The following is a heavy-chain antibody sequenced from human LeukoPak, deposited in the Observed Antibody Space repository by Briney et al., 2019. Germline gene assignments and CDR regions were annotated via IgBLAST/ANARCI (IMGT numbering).Heavy chain of an antibody. CDR1: GFTFSSFE. CDR2: ISTSGSTK. D-gene: IGHD4-17*01. J-gene: IGHJ2*01. Sequence: PGGSLRLSCAASGFTFSSFEMNWVRQAPGKGLEWLSHISTSGSTKYYANSVKGRFTISRDNAENSVYLQMSSLTAEDTAVYYCASHVSVTTTRNYWYFGLWGRGTLVTVSS. V-gene: IGHV3-48*03. CDR3: ASHVSVTTTRNYWYFGL.